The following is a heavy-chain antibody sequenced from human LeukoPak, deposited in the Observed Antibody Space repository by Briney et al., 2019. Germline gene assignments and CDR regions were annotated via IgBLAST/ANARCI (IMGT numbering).Heavy chain of an antibody. CDR1: GFTFSSYA. J-gene: IGHJ4*02. CDR2: ISGSGGST. CDR3: AKRGSGFGELLYLNFDY. Sequence: PGGFLRLSCAASGFTFSSYAMSWVRQAPGKGLEWVSAISGSGGSTYYADSVKGRFTISRDNSKNTLYLQMNSLRAEDTAVYYCAKRGSGFGELLYLNFDYWGQGTLVTVSS. V-gene: IGHV3-23*01. D-gene: IGHD3-10*01.